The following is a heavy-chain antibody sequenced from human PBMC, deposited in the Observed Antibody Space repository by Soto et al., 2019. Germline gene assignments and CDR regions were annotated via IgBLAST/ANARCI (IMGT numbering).Heavy chain of an antibody. CDR3: ARHTTGTTGFGAFDS. CDR2: IDPSDSYT. J-gene: IGHJ3*02. V-gene: IGHV5-10-1*01. CDR1: GYSFTSYW. Sequence: LKISCKGSGYSFTSYWISWVRQMPGKGLEWMGRIDPSDSYTNYSPSFQGHVTISADKSISTAYLQWSSLKASDTAMYYCARHTTGTTGFGAFDSWGQRTMVTASS. D-gene: IGHD1-7*01.